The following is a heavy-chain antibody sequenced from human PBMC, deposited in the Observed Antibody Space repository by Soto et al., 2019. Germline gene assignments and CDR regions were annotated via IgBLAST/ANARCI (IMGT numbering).Heavy chain of an antibody. J-gene: IGHJ4*02. V-gene: IGHV1-2*04. Sequence: ASVKVSCKASGYTFTGYYMHWVRQAPGQGLEWMGWINPNSGGTNYAQKFQGWVTMTRDTSISTAYMELSRLRSDDTAVYYCARGGNIVVVPAAMSDFDHWGQGTLVTVSS. CDR1: GYTFTGYY. CDR3: ARGGNIVVVPAAMSDFDH. D-gene: IGHD2-2*01. CDR2: INPNSGGT.